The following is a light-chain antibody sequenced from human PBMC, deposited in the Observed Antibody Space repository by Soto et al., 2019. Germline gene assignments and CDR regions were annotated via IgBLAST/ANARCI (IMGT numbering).Light chain of an antibody. CDR2: DVT. CDR3: SSFTSSFTYV. Sequence: QSVLTQPASVSGSPGQSIAISFTGTSSDFDGFTKVSWYQHHPDKAPKLMMYDVTNRPSGVSDRFSGSKSGNTASLTISGLQAEDEADYYCSSFTSSFTYVFGSGTKVTVL. V-gene: IGLV2-14*03. CDR1: SSDFDGFTK. J-gene: IGLJ1*01.